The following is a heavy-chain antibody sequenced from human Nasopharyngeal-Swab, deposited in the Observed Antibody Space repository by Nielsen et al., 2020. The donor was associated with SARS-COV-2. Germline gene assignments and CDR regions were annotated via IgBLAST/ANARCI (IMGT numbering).Heavy chain of an antibody. V-gene: IGHV3-23*01. D-gene: IGHD3/OR15-3a*01. Sequence: VRQAPGKGLEWVSAISGSGGSTYYADSAKGRFTISRDNSKNTLYLQMNSLRAEDTAVYYCAKSWTYYFDYWGQGTLVTVSS. CDR3: AKSWTYYFDY. J-gene: IGHJ4*02. CDR2: ISGSGGST.